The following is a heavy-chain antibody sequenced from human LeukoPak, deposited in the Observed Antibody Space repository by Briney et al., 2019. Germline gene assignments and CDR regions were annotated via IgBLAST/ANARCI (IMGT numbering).Heavy chain of an antibody. CDR2: INHSGST. V-gene: IGHV4-34*01. CDR3: ARVFPVLRFLEWLPADV. J-gene: IGHJ6*04. D-gene: IGHD3-3*01. Sequence: SETLSLTCAVYGGSFSGYYWSWIRQPPGKGLEWIGEINHSGSTNYNPSLKSRVTISVDTSKNQFSLKLSSVTAADTAVYYCARVFPVLRFLEWLPADVWGKGTTVTASS. CDR1: GGSFSGYY.